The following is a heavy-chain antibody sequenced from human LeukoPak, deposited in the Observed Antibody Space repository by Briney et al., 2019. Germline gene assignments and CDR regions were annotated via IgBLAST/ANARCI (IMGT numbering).Heavy chain of an antibody. Sequence: SETLSLTCTVSGGSISSSSSYWGWIRQPPGKGLEWIGSIYYSGSSYYNPSLKSRVTMSVDTSKNQFSLKLSSVTAADTAVYYCAREGSTMVRGRLDYYYYGMDVWGQGTTVTVSS. V-gene: IGHV4-39*07. CDR1: GGSISSSSSY. D-gene: IGHD3-10*01. CDR3: AREGSTMVRGRLDYYYYGMDV. CDR2: IYYSGSS. J-gene: IGHJ6*02.